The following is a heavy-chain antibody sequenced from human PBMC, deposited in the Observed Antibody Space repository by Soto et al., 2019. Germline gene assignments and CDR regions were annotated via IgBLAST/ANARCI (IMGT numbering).Heavy chain of an antibody. CDR1: GGSISSYY. V-gene: IGHV4-59*01. CDR3: ARVHDFWSGTGMDV. D-gene: IGHD3-3*01. CDR2: IYYSWST. J-gene: IGHJ6*02. Sequence: QVQLQESGPGLVKPSETLSLTCTVSGGSISSYYWSWIRQPPGKGLEWIGYIYYSWSTNYNPSLKSRVTISVDTSKNQCSLKLGSVTAADTAGYYCARVHDFWSGTGMDVWGQGTTVTVSS.